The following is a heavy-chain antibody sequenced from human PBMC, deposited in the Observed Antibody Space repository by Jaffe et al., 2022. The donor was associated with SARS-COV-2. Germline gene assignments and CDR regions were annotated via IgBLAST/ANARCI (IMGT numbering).Heavy chain of an antibody. J-gene: IGHJ4*02. CDR3: ARGHGYGYNFDY. CDR2: ISGIGSTI. V-gene: IGHV3-11*01. CDR1: GFTFSDYY. Sequence: QVQLAESGGGLVKPGGSLRLSCAASGFTFSDYYMSWIRQAPGKGLEWISYISGIGSTIYYADSVKGRFTVSRDNAKNSLYLQVNSLRAEDTAVYYCARGHGYGYNFDYWGQGTLVTVSS. D-gene: IGHD5-18*01.